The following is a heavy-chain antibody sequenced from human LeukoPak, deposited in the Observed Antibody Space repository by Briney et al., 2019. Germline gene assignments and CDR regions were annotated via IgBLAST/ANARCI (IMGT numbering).Heavy chain of an antibody. CDR1: GFNFDDST. D-gene: IGHD1-1*01. Sequence: GQSLRLSCAASGFNFDDSTMHWVRQPPGKGLEWVSLINWDGTSTYYLDSVKGRFTISRDNSENSLFLQMNSLRTEDTALYYCARQLPTTDYYYFMDVWGKGTTVTVSS. J-gene: IGHJ6*03. V-gene: IGHV3-43*01. CDR3: ARQLPTTDYYYFMDV. CDR2: INWDGTST.